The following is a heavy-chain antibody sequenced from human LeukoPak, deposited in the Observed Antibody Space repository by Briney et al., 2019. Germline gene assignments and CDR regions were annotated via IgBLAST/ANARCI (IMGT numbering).Heavy chain of an antibody. D-gene: IGHD5-18*01. J-gene: IGHJ5*02. CDR2: ISAYNGNT. V-gene: IGHV1-18*01. CDR3: ARDRTAMVTNWFDP. CDR1: GYTFTSYG. Sequence: ASVKVSCKASGYTFTSYGISWVRQAPGQGLEWMGWISAYNGNTNYAQKLQGRVTMTTDTSTNTAYMELRSLRSDDTAVYYCARDRTAMVTNWFDPWGQGTLVTVSS.